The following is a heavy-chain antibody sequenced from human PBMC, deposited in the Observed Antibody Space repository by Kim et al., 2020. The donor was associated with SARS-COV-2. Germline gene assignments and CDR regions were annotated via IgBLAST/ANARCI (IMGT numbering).Heavy chain of an antibody. V-gene: IGHV1-69*13. CDR1: GGTFSSYA. Sequence: SVKVSCKASGGTFSSYAISWVRQAPGQGLEWMGGIIPIFGTANYAQKFQGRVTITADESTSTAYMELSSLRSEDTAVYYCARDRDDYIWGGYRPPGDNWFDPWGQGTLVTVSS. CDR2: IIPIFGTA. D-gene: IGHD3-16*02. J-gene: IGHJ5*02. CDR3: ARDRDDYIWGGYRPPGDNWFDP.